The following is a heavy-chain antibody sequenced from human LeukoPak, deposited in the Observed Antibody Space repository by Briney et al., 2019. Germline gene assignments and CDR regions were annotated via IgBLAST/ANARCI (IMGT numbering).Heavy chain of an antibody. V-gene: IGHV4-59*08. J-gene: IGHJ4*02. CDR3: ARHSISSGWYYFDY. CDR1: GGSISSYN. D-gene: IGHD6-19*01. Sequence: SETLSLTCTVSGGSISSYNWSWIRQPPGKGLEWIGYIYYSGSTNYNPSLKSRVTISVDTSKNQFSLKLSSVTAADTAVYYCARHSISSGWYYFDYWGQGTLVTVSS. CDR2: IYYSGST.